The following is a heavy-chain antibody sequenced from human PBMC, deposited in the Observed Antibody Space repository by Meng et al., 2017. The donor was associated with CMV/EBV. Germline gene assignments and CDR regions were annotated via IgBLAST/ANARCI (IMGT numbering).Heavy chain of an antibody. V-gene: IGHV3-49*04. CDR2: IRSKAYGGTT. CDR3: TRDPYYDFWSGYYTGYYYYGMDV. D-gene: IGHD3-3*01. Sequence: GESLKISRTASGFTFGDYAMSWVRQAPGKGLEWVGFIRSKAYGGTTEYAASVKGRFTISRDESKSIAYLQMNSLKTEDTAVYYCTRDPYYDFWSGYYTGYYYYGMDVWGQGTTVTVSS. J-gene: IGHJ6*02. CDR1: GFTFGDYA.